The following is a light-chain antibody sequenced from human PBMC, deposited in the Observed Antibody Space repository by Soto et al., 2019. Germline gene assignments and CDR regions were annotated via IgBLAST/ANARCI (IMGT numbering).Light chain of an antibody. J-gene: IGLJ3*02. Sequence: QSALTQPASVSESPGQSITISCTGTSSDVGGYNYVSWYQQHPGKAPKLMIYGVSNRPSGVSTRFSGSKSGNTASLTISGLQAEDEADYYCSSYTTSSTWVFGGGTKLTVL. CDR3: SSYTTSSTWV. CDR2: GVS. V-gene: IGLV2-14*01. CDR1: SSDVGGYNY.